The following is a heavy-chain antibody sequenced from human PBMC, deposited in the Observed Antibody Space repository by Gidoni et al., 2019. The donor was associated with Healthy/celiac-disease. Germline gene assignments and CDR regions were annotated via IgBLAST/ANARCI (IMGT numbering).Heavy chain of an antibody. J-gene: IGHJ6*02. CDR1: GYTFTSYD. CDR2: MNPNSGNT. CDR3: ATRPIYSGYDIYYYYGMDV. Sequence: QVQLVQSGAEVKKPGASVKVSCKASGYTFTSYDINWVRQATGQGLEWMGWMNPNSGNTGYAQKFQGRVTMTRNTSISTAYMELSSLRSEDTAVYYCATRPIYSGYDIYYYYGMDVWGQGTTVTVSS. D-gene: IGHD5-12*01. V-gene: IGHV1-8*01.